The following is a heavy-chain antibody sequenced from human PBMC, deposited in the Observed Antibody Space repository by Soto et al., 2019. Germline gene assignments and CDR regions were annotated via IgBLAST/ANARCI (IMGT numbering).Heavy chain of an antibody. CDR2: IYYSGST. Sequence: SETLSLTCTVSGGSISSGDYYWSWIRQPPGKGLEWIGYIYYSGSTYYNPSLKSRVTISVDTSKNQFSLRLDSVTAADTAVYYCARNFDIAATGTAFDSWGRGVLVTVSS. V-gene: IGHV4-30-4*01. J-gene: IGHJ4*02. D-gene: IGHD6-13*01. CDR3: ARNFDIAATGTAFDS. CDR1: GGSISSGDYY.